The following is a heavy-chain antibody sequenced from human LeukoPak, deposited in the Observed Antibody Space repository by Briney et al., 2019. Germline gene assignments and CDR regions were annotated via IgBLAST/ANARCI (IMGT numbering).Heavy chain of an antibody. D-gene: IGHD3-16*01. CDR3: AKAHDEWNYVYFRH. J-gene: IGHJ1*01. Sequence: PGGSLRLSCAVSGFTFSSYALSWVRRAPGKGLEWISAIRGSGDDTYYADSVKGRFTISRDNSKNTLYLQMYNLRGEDTAVYYCAKAHDEWNYVYFRHWGQGTPVTVSS. CDR2: IRGSGDDT. CDR1: GFTFSSYA. V-gene: IGHV3-23*01.